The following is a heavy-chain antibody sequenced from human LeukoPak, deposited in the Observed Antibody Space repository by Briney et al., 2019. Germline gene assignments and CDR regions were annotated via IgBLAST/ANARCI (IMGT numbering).Heavy chain of an antibody. CDR2: MNPNSGNT. D-gene: IGHD5-12*01. Sequence: GASVKVSCKASGYTFTSYDINWVRQATGQGLEWMGWMNPNSGNTGYAQKFKGRVTMTRNTSISTPYMELSSLRSEDTAVYYCARGGYSDYDERGGVDYWGQGTLVTVSS. V-gene: IGHV1-8*01. CDR3: ARGGYSDYDERGGVDY. J-gene: IGHJ4*02. CDR1: GYTFTSYD.